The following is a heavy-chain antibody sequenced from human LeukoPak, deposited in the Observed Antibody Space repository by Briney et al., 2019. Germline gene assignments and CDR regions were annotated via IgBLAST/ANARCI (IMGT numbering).Heavy chain of an antibody. CDR3: ARARAAAGIDFDY. V-gene: IGHV1-8*01. CDR1: GYTFSSYD. Sequence: ASVKLSCKASGYTFSSYDINWVRQATGKGLEWMGWMNPNSGNTGYAHNVKGRVTMTRNTSISTAYMQLSSLRSEDTAVYYCARARAAAGIDFDYWGQGTLVTVSS. CDR2: MNPNSGNT. J-gene: IGHJ4*02. D-gene: IGHD6-13*01.